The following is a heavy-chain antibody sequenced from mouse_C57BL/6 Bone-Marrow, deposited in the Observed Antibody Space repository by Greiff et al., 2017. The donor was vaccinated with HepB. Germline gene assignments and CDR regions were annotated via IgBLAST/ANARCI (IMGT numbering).Heavy chain of an antibody. V-gene: IGHV14-1*01. Sequence: VQLKESGAELVRPGASVKLSCTASGFNIKDYYMHWVKQRPEQGLEWIGRIDPEDGDTEYAPKFQGKATMTADTSSKTAYLQLSSRTSEDTAVYYCAIECYWYFDVWGTGTTVTVSS. J-gene: IGHJ1*03. CDR1: GFNIKDYY. CDR3: AIECYWYFDV. CDR2: IDPEDGDT.